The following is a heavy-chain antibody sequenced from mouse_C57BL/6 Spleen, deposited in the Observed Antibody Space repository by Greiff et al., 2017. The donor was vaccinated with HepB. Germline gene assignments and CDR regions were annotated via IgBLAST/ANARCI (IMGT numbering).Heavy chain of an antibody. CDR1: GYTFTEYT. J-gene: IGHJ4*01. V-gene: IGHV1-62-2*01. CDR3: ERHEGNYREIYYAMDY. D-gene: IGHD2-12*01. CDR2: FYPGSGSI. Sequence: VKLQQAGAELVKPGASVKLSCKASGYTFTEYTIHWVKQRSGQGLEWIGWFYPGSGSIKYNEKFKDKATLTADKSSSTVYMELSRLKSEDSAVYFCERHEGNYREIYYAMDYWGQGTSVTVSS.